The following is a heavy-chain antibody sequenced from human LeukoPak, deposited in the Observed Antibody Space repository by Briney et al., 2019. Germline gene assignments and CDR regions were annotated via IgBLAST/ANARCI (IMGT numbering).Heavy chain of an antibody. Sequence: SVRVSCKASGYNFKIYGITWVRQAPGQGLEWMGRIIPVLDVSNFAQKFQGRVTITADKSTNTAHMELSRLESGDTAVYYCTREGVYAPDGSGYHRDAFDIWGQGTVVIVSS. CDR2: IIPVLDVS. D-gene: IGHD3-22*01. J-gene: IGHJ3*02. V-gene: IGHV1-69*04. CDR3: TREGVYAPDGSGYHRDAFDI. CDR1: GYNFKIYG.